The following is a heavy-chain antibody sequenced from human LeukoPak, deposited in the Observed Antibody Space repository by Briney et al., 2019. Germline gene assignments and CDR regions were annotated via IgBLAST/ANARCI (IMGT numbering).Heavy chain of an antibody. CDR3: ARVDYDSHFDY. J-gene: IGHJ4*02. CDR1: GYSISSGYY. D-gene: IGHD3-22*01. CDR2: IYHSGRA. Sequence: PSETLSLTCTVSGYSISSGYYWGWIRQPPGKGLEWIGSIYHSGRAYYNPSLKSRVTISVDTSKNQFSLKLSSVTAADTAVYYCARVDYDSHFDYWGQGTLVTVSS. V-gene: IGHV4-38-2*02.